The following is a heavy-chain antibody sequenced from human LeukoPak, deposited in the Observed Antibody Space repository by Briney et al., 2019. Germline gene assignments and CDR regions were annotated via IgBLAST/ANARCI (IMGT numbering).Heavy chain of an antibody. CDR3: ARDNPYSSGSDY. V-gene: IGHV1-18*04. CDR2: ISAYNGNT. Sequence: ASVKVSCKASGYSFTNYYVRWVRQAPGQGLEWMGWISAYNGNTNYAQKLQGRVTMTTDTSTSTAYMELRSLRSDDTAVYYCARDNPYSSGSDYWGQGTLVTVSS. D-gene: IGHD6-19*01. J-gene: IGHJ4*02. CDR1: GYSFTNYY.